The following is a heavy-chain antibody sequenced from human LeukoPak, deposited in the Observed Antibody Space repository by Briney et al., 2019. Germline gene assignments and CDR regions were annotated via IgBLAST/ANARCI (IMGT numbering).Heavy chain of an antibody. D-gene: IGHD3-22*01. Sequence: GGSLRLSCAASGFNLSDYYMSWIRQAPGKGLEWVSSISSSSSYIYYADSVKGRFTISRDNAKNSLYLQMNSLRAEDTAVYYCARGSGYYDSSGEFDYWGQGTLVTVSS. CDR2: ISSSSSYI. J-gene: IGHJ4*02. CDR1: GFNLSDYY. V-gene: IGHV3-11*06. CDR3: ARGSGYYDSSGEFDY.